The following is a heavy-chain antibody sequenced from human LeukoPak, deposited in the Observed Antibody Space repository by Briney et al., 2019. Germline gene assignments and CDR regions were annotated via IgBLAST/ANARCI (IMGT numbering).Heavy chain of an antibody. CDR2: ISGSGGST. D-gene: IGHD6-13*01. CDR3: AKGVAAADSDYYYYYYMDV. J-gene: IGHJ6*03. CDR1: GFTFSSYA. V-gene: IGHV3-23*01. Sequence: GGSLRLSCAASGFTFSSYAMSWVRQAPGKGLEWVSAISGSGGSTYYADSVKGRFTISRDNSKNTLYLQMNSLRAEDTAVYYCAKGVAAADSDYYYYYYMDVWGKGTTVTVSS.